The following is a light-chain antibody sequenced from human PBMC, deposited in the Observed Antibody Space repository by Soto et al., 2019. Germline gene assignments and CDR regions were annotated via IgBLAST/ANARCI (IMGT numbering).Light chain of an antibody. CDR3: QQRFSWPPT. J-gene: IGKJ4*01. CDR1: QSVSRY. V-gene: IGKV3-11*01. Sequence: EIGLTQSPATLSLSPGDRATLSCRASQSVSRYLAWYQQKPGQAPRLLIHDTSTRATGVPDTFSGSGSGTEFTRTISSLEPEDSAMYYCQQRFSWPPTFGGGTHVEIK. CDR2: DTS.